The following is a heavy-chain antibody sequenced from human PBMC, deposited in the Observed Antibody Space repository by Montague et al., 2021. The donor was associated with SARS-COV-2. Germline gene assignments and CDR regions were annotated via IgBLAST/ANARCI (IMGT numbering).Heavy chain of an antibody. D-gene: IGHD6-13*01. V-gene: IGHV4-59*13. CDR2: IYYSGST. CDR3: ARDRYTSSWSNYFDY. J-gene: IGHJ4*02. CDR1: GGSISSYY. Sequence: SETLSLTCTVSGGSISSYYWSWIRQPPGKGLEWIGYIYYSGSTNYNPSLKSRVTISVDTSKNQFSLKLSSVTAADTAVYYCARDRYTSSWSNYFDYWGQGTLVTVSS.